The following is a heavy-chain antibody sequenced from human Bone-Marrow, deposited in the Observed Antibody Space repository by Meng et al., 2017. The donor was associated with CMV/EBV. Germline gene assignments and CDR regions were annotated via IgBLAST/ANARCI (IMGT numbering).Heavy chain of an antibody. Sequence: ASVKVSCKASGYTFTSYDINWVRQATGQGLEWMGWMNPNSGNTGYAQKFQGRVTMTRNTSISTAYMELSSLRSEDTAVYYCARGDQKFYYYYGMDVWGQGTTVTVSS. V-gene: IGHV1-8*01. CDR2: MNPNSGNT. CDR1: GYTFTSYD. CDR3: ARGDQKFYYYYGMDV. J-gene: IGHJ6*02.